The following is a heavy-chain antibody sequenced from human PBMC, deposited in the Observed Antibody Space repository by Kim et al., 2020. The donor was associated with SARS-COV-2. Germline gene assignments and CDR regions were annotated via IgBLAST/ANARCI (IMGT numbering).Heavy chain of an antibody. V-gene: IGHV1-2*04. Sequence: ASVKVSCKPSGNTFTAYYVHWVRQAPGQRLEWIGWINPSSGDTKYAQKFRGWVTMTGDTSLSTLYMEVNNLKSDDTAVYYCARGELVTTGRRDDAFDLWGQGTMVTVSS. CDR3: ARGELVTTGRRDDAFDL. CDR1: GNTFTAYY. CDR2: INPSSGDT. J-gene: IGHJ3*01. D-gene: IGHD4-17*01.